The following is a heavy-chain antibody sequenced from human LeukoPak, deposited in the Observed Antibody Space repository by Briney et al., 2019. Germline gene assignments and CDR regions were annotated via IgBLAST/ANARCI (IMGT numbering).Heavy chain of an antibody. V-gene: IGHV4-38-2*02. Sequence: SETLSLTCTVSGYSISSGYYWGWIRQPPGKGLQWIGSFYRSGSTYYNPSLKSRVPISVDTSKNQFSLRLNSVTAADTAVYYCARVGGQGTSYLDAFDIWGHGTMVTVSS. J-gene: IGHJ3*02. CDR2: FYRSGST. CDR1: GYSISSGYY. D-gene: IGHD4-23*01. CDR3: ARVGGQGTSYLDAFDI.